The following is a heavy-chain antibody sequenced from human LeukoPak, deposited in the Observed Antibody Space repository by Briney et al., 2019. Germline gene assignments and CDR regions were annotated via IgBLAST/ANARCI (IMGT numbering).Heavy chain of an antibody. CDR1: GFTFSSYG. Sequence: PGRSLRLSCAASGFTFSSYGLHWVRQAPGKGLEWVAVIWYDGSNKYYADSVKGRFTISRDNSKNTLYLQMNSLRAEDTAVYYCARDLYYDFWSGYHYGMDVWGQGTTVTVSS. D-gene: IGHD3-3*01. CDR2: IWYDGSNK. J-gene: IGHJ6*02. V-gene: IGHV3-33*01. CDR3: ARDLYYDFWSGYHYGMDV.